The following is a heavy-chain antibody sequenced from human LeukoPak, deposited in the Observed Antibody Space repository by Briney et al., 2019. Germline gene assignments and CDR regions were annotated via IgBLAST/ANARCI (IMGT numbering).Heavy chain of an antibody. D-gene: IGHD3-9*01. CDR2: IYYSGST. CDR3: VRPDDNSFDF. Sequence: PSETLSLTCTVSGDSISSYYWSWIRQPPGKGLEWIGYIYYSGSTNYNPSLKSRVTISVDTSKNQFSLKLSSVTAADTAVYYCVRPDDNSFDFWGQGTMVTVSS. CDR1: GDSISSYY. J-gene: IGHJ3*01. V-gene: IGHV4-59*08.